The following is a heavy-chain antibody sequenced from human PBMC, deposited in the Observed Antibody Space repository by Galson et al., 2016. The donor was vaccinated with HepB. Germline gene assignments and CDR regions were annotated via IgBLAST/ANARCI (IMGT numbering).Heavy chain of an antibody. J-gene: IGHJ6*02. CDR2: IDSSVIYI. V-gene: IGHV3-21*01. CDR3: AIGVKSYDSSGYYGMDV. D-gene: IGHD3-22*01. CDR1: GFTFRSSS. Sequence: SLRLSCAASGFTFRSSSMHWVRQAPGKGLEWVSFIDSSVIYIHYAESVKGRFTISRDNAKNSLYLQMHSLRAEDTAVYYCAIGVKSYDSSGYYGMDVWGQGTTVNVSS.